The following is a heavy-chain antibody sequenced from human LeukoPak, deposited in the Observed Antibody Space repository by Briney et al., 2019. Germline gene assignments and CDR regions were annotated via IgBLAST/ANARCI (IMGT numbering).Heavy chain of an antibody. CDR3: ASASGSYLFDY. J-gene: IGHJ4*02. CDR1: GVSIISHY. CDR2: IFYSGST. Sequence: SETLSLTCTASGVSIISHYWSWIRQPPGKGMEWVGYIFYSGSTNYNPSLKSRLTISVDTSKNKFSLQLISMPAADATVYYCASASGSYLFDYWGQGTLVTVSS. V-gene: IGHV4-59*11. D-gene: IGHD1-26*01.